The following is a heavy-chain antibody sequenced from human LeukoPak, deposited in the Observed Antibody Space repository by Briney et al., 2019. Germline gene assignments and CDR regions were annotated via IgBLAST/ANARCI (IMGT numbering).Heavy chain of an antibody. J-gene: IGHJ4*02. Sequence: GASVKVSYKASGYTFTGYYMHWVRQAPGQGLEWMGWINPNSGGTNYAQKFQGRVTMTRDTSISTAYMELSRLRSDDTAVYYCARGLGDSSGYAYFDYWGQGTLVTVSS. V-gene: IGHV1-2*02. CDR2: INPNSGGT. CDR3: ARGLGDSSGYAYFDY. D-gene: IGHD3-22*01. CDR1: GYTFTGYY.